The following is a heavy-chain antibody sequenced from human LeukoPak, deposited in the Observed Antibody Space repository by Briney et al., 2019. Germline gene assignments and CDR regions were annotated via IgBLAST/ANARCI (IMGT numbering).Heavy chain of an antibody. D-gene: IGHD1-26*01. CDR3: TSRKLVGPSYGMDV. CDR1: GFTFSSYA. CDR2: IKSKTEGGTT. J-gene: IGHJ6*02. V-gene: IGHV3-15*01. Sequence: VGSPRLSCAASGFTFSSYAMSWVRQAPGQGLEWVARIKSKTEGGTTDYAAPVKGRFTISRDDSKSALFLQMNSLTPEDTAVYYCTSRKLVGPSYGMDVWGQEALVTVSS.